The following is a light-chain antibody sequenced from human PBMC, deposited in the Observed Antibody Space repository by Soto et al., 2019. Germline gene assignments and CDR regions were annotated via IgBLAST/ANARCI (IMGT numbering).Light chain of an antibody. CDR2: GAS. Sequence: DIQMTQSPSSLSASVGDRVTITCRASQSITTYLNWYQQKPGKAPKLLIYGASSLQSGVPSRFSGGGSGTDFTLTISSLQPEDFATYYCQRSYNTPRTFGQGTKVDIK. CDR1: QSITTY. J-gene: IGKJ1*01. V-gene: IGKV1-39*01. CDR3: QRSYNTPRT.